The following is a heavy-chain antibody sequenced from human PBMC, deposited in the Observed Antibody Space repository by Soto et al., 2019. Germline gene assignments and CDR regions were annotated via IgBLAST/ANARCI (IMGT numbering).Heavy chain of an antibody. D-gene: IGHD1-26*01. CDR1: GFTFSSYW. CDR2: IKQDASDK. CDR3: VRDLIVGAPSLYY. J-gene: IGHJ4*02. Sequence: GGSLRLSCAASGFTFSSYWMTWIRQAPGKGLEWVANIKQDASDKHYGDSVRGRFTISRDNAKKSLYLQLNSLRAEDTAVYYWVRDLIVGAPSLYYWGQGTLVTVSS. V-gene: IGHV3-7*03.